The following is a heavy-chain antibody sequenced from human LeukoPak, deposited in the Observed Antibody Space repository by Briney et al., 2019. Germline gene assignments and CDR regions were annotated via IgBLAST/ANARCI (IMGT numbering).Heavy chain of an antibody. V-gene: IGHV3-23*01. CDR3: AKHFQWLAYYFDY. Sequence: GGSLRLSCAASGFTFSSYAISWFRQAPGKGLEWVSAISGSGGSTYYADSVKGRFTISRDNSKNTLYLQMNSLRAEDTAVYYCAKHFQWLAYYFDYWGQGTLVTVSS. CDR2: ISGSGGST. D-gene: IGHD6-19*01. CDR1: GFTFSSYA. J-gene: IGHJ4*02.